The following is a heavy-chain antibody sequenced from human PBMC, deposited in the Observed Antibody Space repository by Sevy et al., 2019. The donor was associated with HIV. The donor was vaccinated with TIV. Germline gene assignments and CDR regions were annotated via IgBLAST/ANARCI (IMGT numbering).Heavy chain of an antibody. Sequence: GGSLRLSCAASGFTFTTYWMIWIRQAPGKGLEWVANINLDGTQKYYADSLKDRFTISRDNAENSLYLQMDSLRAEDTALYYCARESSGPSVFDLWGQGTLVTVSS. CDR2: INLDGTQK. CDR3: ARESSGPSVFDL. CDR1: GFTFTTYW. V-gene: IGHV3-7*01. J-gene: IGHJ4*02. D-gene: IGHD3-22*01.